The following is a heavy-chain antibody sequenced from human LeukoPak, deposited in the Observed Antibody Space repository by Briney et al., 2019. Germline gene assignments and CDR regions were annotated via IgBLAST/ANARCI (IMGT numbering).Heavy chain of an antibody. D-gene: IGHD2-2*01. Sequence: SQTLSLTCAISGDSVSTNSAAWNWIRQSPSXGFEWLGRTYYRSKWYYDYAVSVNTRITINPDASKNQFSLQLNSVTPEDTAVYYCARGYYCSSVSCSFDYWGQGTLVTVSS. V-gene: IGHV6-1*01. CDR1: GDSVSTNSAA. CDR3: ARGYYCSSVSCSFDY. J-gene: IGHJ4*02. CDR2: TYYRSKWYY.